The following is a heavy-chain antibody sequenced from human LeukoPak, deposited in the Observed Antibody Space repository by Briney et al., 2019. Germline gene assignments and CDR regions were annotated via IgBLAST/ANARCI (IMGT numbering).Heavy chain of an antibody. Sequence: SETLSLTCAVYGGSFSGYYWSWIRQPAGKGLEWIGRIYTSGSTNYNPSLKSRVTMSVDTSKNQFSLRLSSVTAADTAVYYCARVRGSGWSFDYWGQGTLVTVSS. CDR3: ARVRGSGWSFDY. D-gene: IGHD6-19*01. J-gene: IGHJ4*02. V-gene: IGHV4-59*10. CDR1: GGSFSGYY. CDR2: IYTSGST.